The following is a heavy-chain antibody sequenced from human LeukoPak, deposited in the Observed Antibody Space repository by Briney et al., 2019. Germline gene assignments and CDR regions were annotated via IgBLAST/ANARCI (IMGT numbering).Heavy chain of an antibody. V-gene: IGHV4-38-2*01. CDR2: IYYSGST. CDR1: GYSISSGYY. D-gene: IGHD5-12*01. CDR3: ARVATTTNPPQRPFDY. J-gene: IGHJ4*02. Sequence: PSETLSLTCAVSGYSISSGYYWSWIRQPPGKGLEWIGSIYYSGSTYYNPSLKSRVTIPVDTSKNQFSLKLSSVTAADTAVYYCARVATTTNPPQRPFDYWGQGTLVTVSS.